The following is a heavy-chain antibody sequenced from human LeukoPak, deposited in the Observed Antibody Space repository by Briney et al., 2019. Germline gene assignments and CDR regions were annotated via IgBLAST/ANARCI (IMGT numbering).Heavy chain of an antibody. J-gene: IGHJ6*02. Sequence: GGSLRLSCAASGFTFSGFGMHWVRQAPGKGLEWVGDIWYDGSHTYYADSVKGRFTISRDNSMNTLYMQMNSLRGEDAAVYYCVRGGYCSGTSCAHYDGMDVWGQGTTVTVSS. CDR2: IWYDGSHT. V-gene: IGHV3-33*01. CDR3: VRGGYCSGTSCAHYDGMDV. CDR1: GFTFSGFG. D-gene: IGHD2-2*01.